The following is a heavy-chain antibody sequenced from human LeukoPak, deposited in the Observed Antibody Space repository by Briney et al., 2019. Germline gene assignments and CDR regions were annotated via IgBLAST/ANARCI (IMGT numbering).Heavy chain of an antibody. CDR1: GFTFSSYG. D-gene: IGHD5-24*01. V-gene: IGHV3-30*18. J-gene: IGHJ5*02. CDR2: ISYDGSNK. Sequence: GSLRLSCAASGFTFSSYGMHWVRQAPGKGLEWVAVISYDGSNKYYADSVKGRFTISRDNSKNTLYLQMNSLRAEDTAVYYCAKSAQERGFDPWGQGTLVTVSS. CDR3: AKSAQERGFDP.